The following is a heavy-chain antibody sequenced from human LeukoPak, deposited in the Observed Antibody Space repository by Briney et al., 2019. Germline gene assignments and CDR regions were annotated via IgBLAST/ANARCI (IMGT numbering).Heavy chain of an antibody. CDR2: INPNSGGT. J-gene: IGHJ4*02. CDR1: GYTFTGYY. V-gene: IGHV1-2*06. CDR3: ARWGKDYDSSGYYYYFDY. D-gene: IGHD3-22*01. Sequence: ASVKVSCKASGYTFTGYYMHWVRQALGQGLEWMGRINPNSGGTNYAQKFQGRVTMTRDTSISTAYMELSRLRSDDTAVYYCARWGKDYDSSGYYYYFDYWGQGALVTVSS.